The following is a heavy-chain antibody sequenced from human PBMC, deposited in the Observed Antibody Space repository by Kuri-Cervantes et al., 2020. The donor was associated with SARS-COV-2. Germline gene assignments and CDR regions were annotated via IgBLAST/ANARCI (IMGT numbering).Heavy chain of an antibody. CDR2: INPNNVIT. V-gene: IGHV1-2*02. Sequence: ASVKVSCKTSGYTFTGHYMHWVRQAPGQGPEWMGWINPNNVITNYAQNFQGRVTMTRDTSISTAYMELSRLRSDDTAVYYCARVPYHGPLDYWGQGTLVTVSS. D-gene: IGHD1-14*01. J-gene: IGHJ4*02. CDR1: GYTFTGHY. CDR3: ARVPYHGPLDY.